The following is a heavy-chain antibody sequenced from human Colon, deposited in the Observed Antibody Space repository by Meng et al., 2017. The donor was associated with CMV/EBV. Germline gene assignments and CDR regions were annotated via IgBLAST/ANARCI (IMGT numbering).Heavy chain of an antibody. CDR1: GCKFSNDA. D-gene: IGHD2-2*02. CDR2: IYSGGDST. V-gene: IGHV3-23*03. CDR3: AKGRSSSTSCYNY. Sequence: AASGCKFSNDAMSWVRQAPGKGREWVSVIYSGGDSTYYADSVKGRFTISRDDFKNTLYLQMNSLRVEDTAVYYCAKGRSSSTSCYNYWGQGTLVTVSS. J-gene: IGHJ4*02.